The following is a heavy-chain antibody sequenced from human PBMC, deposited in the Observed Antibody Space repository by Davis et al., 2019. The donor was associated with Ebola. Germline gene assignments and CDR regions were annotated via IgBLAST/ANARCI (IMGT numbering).Heavy chain of an antibody. Sequence: GGSLRLSCAASGFTFSSYWMSWVRQAPGKGLEWVAVISYDGSDYYYADSVKGRFTISRDNSKNTLYLQMNSLRTEDTAVYYCAKDYYDSSGRYFDYWGQGTLVTVSS. CDR3: AKDYYDSSGRYFDY. CDR1: GFTFSSYW. D-gene: IGHD3-22*01. V-gene: IGHV3-30*18. CDR2: ISYDGSDY. J-gene: IGHJ4*02.